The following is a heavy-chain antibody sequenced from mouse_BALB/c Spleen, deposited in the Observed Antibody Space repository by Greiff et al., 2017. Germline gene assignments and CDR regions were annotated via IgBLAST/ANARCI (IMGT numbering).Heavy chain of an antibody. CDR2: IYPGSGNT. V-gene: IGHV1-77*01. Sequence: VQLQQSGAELARPGASVKLSCKASGYTFTDYYINWVKQRTGQGLEWIGEIYPGSGNTYYNEKFKGKATLTADKSSSTAYMQLSSLTSEDSAVYFCARAPYYYGSSYDAMDYWGQGTSVTGSS. D-gene: IGHD1-1*01. CDR1: GYTFTDYY. CDR3: ARAPYYYGSSYDAMDY. J-gene: IGHJ4*01.